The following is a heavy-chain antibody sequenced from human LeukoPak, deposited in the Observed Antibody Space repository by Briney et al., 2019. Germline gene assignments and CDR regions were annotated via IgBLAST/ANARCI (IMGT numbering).Heavy chain of an antibody. Sequence: PGGSLRLSCAASGFTFSSYAMSWVRQAPGKGLEWASFISPSGDRTSNADSVEGRFTISRDNTRNTLYLQMNSLRDGDTGVYYCAIMHGYYDGSGFWVQWGQGTLVTVSS. CDR1: GFTFSSYA. J-gene: IGHJ4*02. CDR3: AIMHGYYDGSGFWVQ. D-gene: IGHD3-22*01. CDR2: ISPSGDRT. V-gene: IGHV3-23*01.